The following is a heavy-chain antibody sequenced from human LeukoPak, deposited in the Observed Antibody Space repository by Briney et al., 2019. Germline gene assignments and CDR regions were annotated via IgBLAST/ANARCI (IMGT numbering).Heavy chain of an antibody. CDR2: NYYSGST. J-gene: IGHJ4*02. CDR3: ATLAKGY. V-gene: IGHV4-59*05. Sequence: PSETLSLTCTVSGGSISSYYWSWIRQPTGKGLEWIGSNYYSGSTYYNPSLKSRVTISVDTSKNQFSLKLSSVTAADTAVYYCATLAKGYWGQGTLVTVSA. D-gene: IGHD3-3*02. CDR1: GGSISSYY.